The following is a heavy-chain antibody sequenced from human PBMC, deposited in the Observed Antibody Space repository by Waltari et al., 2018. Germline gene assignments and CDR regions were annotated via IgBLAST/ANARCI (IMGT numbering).Heavy chain of an antibody. CDR1: GGSISSGSHY. CDR2: INHSGST. CDR3: ARDHPYWYFDL. V-gene: IGHV4-39*07. J-gene: IGHJ2*01. Sequence: QVQLQESGPGLVKPSQTLSLTCTVSGGSISSGSHYWSWIRQPPGKGLEWIGEINHSGSTNYNPSLKSRVTISVDTSKNQFSLKLSSVTAADTAVYYCARDHPYWYFDLWGRGTLVTVSS.